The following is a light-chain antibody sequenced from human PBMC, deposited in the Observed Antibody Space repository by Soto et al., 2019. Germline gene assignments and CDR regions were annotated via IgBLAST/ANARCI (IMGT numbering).Light chain of an antibody. CDR3: QQRPSWT. Sequence: EIVLTQSPATLSLSPGERATLSCRASQSMSSYLAWYQQKPGQAPRLLIYDASNRATGIPARFSGSGSGTDFTLTISSLEPEDFAVYYCQQRPSWTFGQGTKVEI. CDR2: DAS. V-gene: IGKV3-11*01. CDR1: QSMSSY. J-gene: IGKJ1*01.